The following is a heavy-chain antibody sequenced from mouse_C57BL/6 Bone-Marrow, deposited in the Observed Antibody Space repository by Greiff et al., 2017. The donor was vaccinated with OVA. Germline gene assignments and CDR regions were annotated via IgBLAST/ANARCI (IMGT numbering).Heavy chain of an antibody. J-gene: IGHJ2*01. D-gene: IGHD3-2*02. Sequence: LQESGAELARPGASVKLSCKASGYTFTSYGISWVKQRTGQGLEWIGEIYPRSGNTYYNEKFKGKATLTADKSSSTAYMELRSLTSEDAAVYFCARGQAGLDYWGQGTTLTVSS. V-gene: IGHV1-81*01. CDR2: IYPRSGNT. CDR3: ARGQAGLDY. CDR1: GYTFTSYG.